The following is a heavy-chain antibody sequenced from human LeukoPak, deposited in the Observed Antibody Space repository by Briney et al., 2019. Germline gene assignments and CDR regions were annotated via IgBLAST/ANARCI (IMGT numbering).Heavy chain of an antibody. CDR1: GGTFSSYA. V-gene: IGHV1-69*05. CDR3: ARVLAAAGAFDY. Sequence: SVKVSCKASGGTFSSYAISWVRQAPGQGLEWMGGIIPIFGTANYAQKLQGRVTMTTDTSTSTAYMELRSLRSDDTAVYYCARVLAAAGAFDYWGQGTLVTVSS. CDR2: IIPIFGTA. J-gene: IGHJ4*02. D-gene: IGHD6-13*01.